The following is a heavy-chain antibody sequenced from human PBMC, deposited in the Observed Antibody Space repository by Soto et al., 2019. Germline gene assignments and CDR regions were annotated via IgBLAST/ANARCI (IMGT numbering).Heavy chain of an antibody. D-gene: IGHD3-22*01. CDR1: GFTFSSYS. CDR3: ARVTTQGYGMDV. Sequence: GGSLRLFCAASGFTFSSYSMNWVRQAPGKGLEWVSSISSSSSYIYYADSVKGRFTISRDNAKNSLYLQMNSLRAEDTAVYYCARVTTQGYGMDVWGQGTTVTVSS. V-gene: IGHV3-21*01. J-gene: IGHJ6*02. CDR2: ISSSSSYI.